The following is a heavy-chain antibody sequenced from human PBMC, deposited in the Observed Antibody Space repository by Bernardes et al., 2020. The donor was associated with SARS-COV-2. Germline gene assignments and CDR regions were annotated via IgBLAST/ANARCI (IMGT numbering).Heavy chain of an antibody. CDR2: INHSGST. CDR1: GGSFSGYY. Sequence: SETLSLTCAVYGGSFSGYYWSWIRQPPGKGLEWIGEINHSGSTNYNPSLKSRVTISVDTSKNQFSLKLSSVTAADTAVYYCAREKTYLTHINYYDSSGYGAFDIWGQGTMVTVSS. V-gene: IGHV4-34*01. D-gene: IGHD3-22*01. J-gene: IGHJ3*02. CDR3: AREKTYLTHINYYDSSGYGAFDI.